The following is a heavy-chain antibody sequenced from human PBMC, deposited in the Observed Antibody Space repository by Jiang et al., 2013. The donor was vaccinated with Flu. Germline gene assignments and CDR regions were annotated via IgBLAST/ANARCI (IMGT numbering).Heavy chain of an antibody. V-gene: IGHV4-34*01. D-gene: IGHD6-13*01. CDR2: INHSGST. J-gene: IGHJ5*02. CDR1: GGSFSGYY. Sequence: LLKPSETLSLTCAVYGGSFSGYYWSWIRQPPGKGLEWIGEINHSGSTNYNPSLKSRVTISVDTSKNQFSLKLSSVTAADTAVYYCARPGSWFNWFDPWGQGTLVTVSS. CDR3: ARPGSWFNWFDP.